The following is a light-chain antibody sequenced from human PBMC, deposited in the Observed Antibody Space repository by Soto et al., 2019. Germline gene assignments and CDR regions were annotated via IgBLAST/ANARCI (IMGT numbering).Light chain of an antibody. CDR2: QTS. CDR3: HQRQSWPRT. J-gene: IGKJ1*01. CDR1: QYINTR. V-gene: IGKV3-11*01. Sequence: EIVLTQSPATLSSFPCDRVTLSCRASQYINTRLAWYQHRPGQAPRLLIYQTSLRAAGIPARFSASGSGTDFTLTITDVQPEDFALYYCHQRQSWPRTFGQGT.